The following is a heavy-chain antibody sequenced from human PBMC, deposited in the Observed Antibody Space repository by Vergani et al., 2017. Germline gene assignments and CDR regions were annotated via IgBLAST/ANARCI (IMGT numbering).Heavy chain of an antibody. Sequence: QVQLMESGAQVKKPGASVKVSCEASGYTFIDYYIHWIRQAPGQGFEWLGWVNPTTGGTHFAQKYQGRLTLTRDTSINTTYMELSGLTSDDTTLYHCARGGGVGRIHGFGFWGQGTLVSVSS. CDR2: VNPTTGGT. V-gene: IGHV1-2*02. CDR3: ARGGGVGRIHGFGF. J-gene: IGHJ5*01. D-gene: IGHD3-16*01. CDR1: GYTFIDYY.